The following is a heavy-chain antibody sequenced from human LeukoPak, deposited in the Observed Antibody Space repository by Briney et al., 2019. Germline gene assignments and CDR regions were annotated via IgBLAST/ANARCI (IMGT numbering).Heavy chain of an antibody. Sequence: SETLSLTCAVSGYSISSGYYWGWIRQPPGKGLEWIGSIYHSGSTYYNPSLKSRVTISVDTSKNQFSLKLSSVTAADTAVYYCARQTDYGDNDYWGQGTLVTVSS. V-gene: IGHV4-38-2*01. D-gene: IGHD4-23*01. CDR1: GYSISSGYY. J-gene: IGHJ4*02. CDR3: ARQTDYGDNDY. CDR2: IYHSGST.